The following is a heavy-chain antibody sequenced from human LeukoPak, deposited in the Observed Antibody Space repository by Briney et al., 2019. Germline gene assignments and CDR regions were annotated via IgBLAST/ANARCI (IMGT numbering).Heavy chain of an antibody. J-gene: IGHJ3*02. CDR3: ARGMDTAMVKHAFDI. CDR2: INHSGST. Sequence: SETLSLTCAVYGGSFSGYYWSWIRQPPGKGLEWIGEINHSGSTNYNQSLNSRVTISVDTSKNQFSLKLSSVTAADTAVYYCARGMDTAMVKHAFDIWGQGTMVTVSS. CDR1: GGSFSGYY. D-gene: IGHD5-18*01. V-gene: IGHV4-34*01.